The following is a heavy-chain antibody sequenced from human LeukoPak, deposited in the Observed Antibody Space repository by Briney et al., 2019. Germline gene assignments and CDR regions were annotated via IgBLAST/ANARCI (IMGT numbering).Heavy chain of an antibody. CDR2: ISYDGSNK. V-gene: IGHV3-30*18. J-gene: IGHJ4*02. D-gene: IGHD6-19*01. Sequence: PGGSLRLSCAASGFTFSSYGMHWVRQAPGKGLEGVAVISYDGSNKYYADSVKGRFTIYRYNSKNTLYLQMNSLRAEDTAVYYCAKDIYAGSSEEDVTLDYWGQGTLVTVSS. CDR1: GFTFSSYG. CDR3: AKDIYAGSSEEDVTLDY.